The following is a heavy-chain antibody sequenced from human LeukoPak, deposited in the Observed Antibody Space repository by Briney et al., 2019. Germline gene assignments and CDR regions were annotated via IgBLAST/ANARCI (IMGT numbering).Heavy chain of an antibody. CDR1: GFTFSSYS. Sequence: GGSLRPSCAASGFTFSSYSMNWVRQAPGKGLEWVSSISSSSSYIYYADSVKGRFTISRDNAKNSLYLQMNSLRAEDTAVYYCARVALVPAADDAFDIWGQGTMVTVSS. CDR2: ISSSSSYI. CDR3: ARVALVPAADDAFDI. V-gene: IGHV3-21*01. J-gene: IGHJ3*02. D-gene: IGHD2-2*01.